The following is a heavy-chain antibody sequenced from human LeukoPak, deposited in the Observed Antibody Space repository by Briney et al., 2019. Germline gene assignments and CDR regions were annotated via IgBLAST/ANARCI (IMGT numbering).Heavy chain of an antibody. CDR1: GGSISSSNW. D-gene: IGHD3-22*01. Sequence: SGTLSLTCAVSGGSISSSNWWSWVRQPPGKGLEWIEEIYHSGSTNYNPSLKSRVTISVDKSKNQFSLKLSSVTAADTAVYYCARGFGTMIVAPNDAFDIWGQGTMVTVSS. V-gene: IGHV4-4*02. CDR2: IYHSGST. CDR3: ARGFGTMIVAPNDAFDI. J-gene: IGHJ3*02.